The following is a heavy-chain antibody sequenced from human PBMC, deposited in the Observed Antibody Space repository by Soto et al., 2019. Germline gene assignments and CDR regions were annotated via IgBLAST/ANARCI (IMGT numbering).Heavy chain of an antibody. CDR1: GGSFRGYY. J-gene: IGHJ4*02. V-gene: IGHV4-34*01. Sequence: SETLSLTCAVYGGSFRGYYWSWIRQPPGKGLEWIGEIKHSGSTNSNPSLKSRVTISVDTSKNQFSLKLRSVTAADTAVHYCVRSLLRDGSYHIPRTFENCGQGTRVTVSS. CDR3: VRSLLRDGSYHIPRTFEN. D-gene: IGHD1-26*01. CDR2: IKHSGST.